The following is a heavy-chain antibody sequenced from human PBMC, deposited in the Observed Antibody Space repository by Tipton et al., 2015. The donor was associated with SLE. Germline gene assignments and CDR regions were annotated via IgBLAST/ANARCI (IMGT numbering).Heavy chain of an antibody. J-gene: IGHJ1*01. CDR3: ARATRPGLFQH. CDR2: ISSSSSYI. Sequence: SLRLSCAASGFSFSYYSMNWVRQAPGKGLEWVSSISSSSSYIYYTDSMKGRFTISRDNAKNSLYLQMNSLRAEDTAVYYCARATRPGLFQHWGQGTLVTVAS. D-gene: IGHD1-14*01. V-gene: IGHV3-21*06. CDR1: GFSFSYYS.